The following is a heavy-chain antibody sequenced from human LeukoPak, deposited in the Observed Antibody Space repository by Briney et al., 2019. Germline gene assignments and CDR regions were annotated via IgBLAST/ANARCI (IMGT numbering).Heavy chain of an antibody. J-gene: IGHJ4*02. CDR3: ARDWANDFWSGYLN. Sequence: PAGSLRLSCAASGFTFSSYWMSWVRQAPGKGLEWVANIKPDGSETYYVDPVKGRFTISRDNAKNSLYLQMNSLRAEDTAVYYCARDWANDFWSGYLNWGQGTLVTVSS. CDR2: IKPDGSET. V-gene: IGHV3-7*01. D-gene: IGHD3-3*01. CDR1: GFTFSSYW.